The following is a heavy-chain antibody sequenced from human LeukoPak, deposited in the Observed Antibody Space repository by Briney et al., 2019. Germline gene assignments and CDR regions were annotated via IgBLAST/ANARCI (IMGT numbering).Heavy chain of an antibody. CDR1: GFTFSSYW. J-gene: IGHJ6*03. V-gene: IGHV3-7*01. CDR3: ARRIYYYYYYMDV. CDR2: IKQDGSEK. Sequence: GGSLRLSCAASGFTFSSYWMSWVRQAPGKGLEWVANIKQDGSEKYYVDSVKGRFTISRDDAKNSLYLQMNSLRAEDTAVYYCARRIYYYYYYMDVWGKGTTVTVSS.